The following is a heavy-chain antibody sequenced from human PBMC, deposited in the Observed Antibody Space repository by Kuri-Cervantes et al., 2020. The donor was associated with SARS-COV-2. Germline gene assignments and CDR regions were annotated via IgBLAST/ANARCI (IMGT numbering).Heavy chain of an antibody. D-gene: IGHD1-26*01. J-gene: IGHJ4*02. Sequence: GESLKISCAASGFTFDDYDMHWVRQAPGKGLEWVSAISGSGGSTYYADSVKGRFTISRDNSKNTLYLQMNSLRAEDTAVYYCAKDLSGSYYFDYWGQGALVTVSS. V-gene: IGHV3-23*01. CDR3: AKDLSGSYYFDY. CDR2: ISGSGGST. CDR1: GFTFDDYD.